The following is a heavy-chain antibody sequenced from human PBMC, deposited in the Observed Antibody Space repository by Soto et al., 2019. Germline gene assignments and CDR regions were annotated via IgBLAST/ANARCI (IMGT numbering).Heavy chain of an antibody. Sequence: SETLSLTCTVSGGSISSGDYYWSWIRQPPGKGLEWIGYIYYSGSTYYNPSLKSRVTISVDTSKNQFSLKLSSVTAADTAVYYCARARGGDYGDYVEDFDYWGQGTLVTVSS. CDR1: GGSISSGDYY. D-gene: IGHD4-17*01. V-gene: IGHV4-30-4*01. CDR3: ARARGGDYGDYVEDFDY. J-gene: IGHJ4*02. CDR2: IYYSGST.